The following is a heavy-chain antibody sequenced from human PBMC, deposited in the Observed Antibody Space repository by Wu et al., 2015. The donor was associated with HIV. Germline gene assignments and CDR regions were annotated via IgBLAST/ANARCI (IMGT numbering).Heavy chain of an antibody. Sequence: QVQLVQSGAEVKKPGASVRVSCKVSGHTLTDLSMHWVRQPPGKGLEWMGGFDPEDGETIYAQKFQGRFTMTEDTSTDTAYMELSSLRSEDTAVYYCAREGGAAGNGGWYYYYGMDVVGPRGPRSPVSS. J-gene: IGHJ6*02. CDR1: GHTLTDLS. CDR2: FDPEDGET. CDR3: AREGGAAGNGGWYYYYGMDV. D-gene: IGHD6-13*01. V-gene: IGHV1-24*01.